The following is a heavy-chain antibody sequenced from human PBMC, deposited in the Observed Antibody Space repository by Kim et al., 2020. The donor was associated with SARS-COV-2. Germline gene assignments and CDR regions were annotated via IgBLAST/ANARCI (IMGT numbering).Heavy chain of an antibody. CDR2: ISYDGSNK. CDR3: IRMEIDY. J-gene: IGHJ4*02. D-gene: IGHD2-8*01. Sequence: GGSLRLSCAASGFTFSSYGMHWVRQAPGKWLEWVAVISYDGSNKYYADSVKGRFTISRDNSKNTLYLQMNSLRAEDTAVYYAIRMEIDYWGQGTLVTVSS. V-gene: IGHV3-33*05. CDR1: GFTFSSYG.